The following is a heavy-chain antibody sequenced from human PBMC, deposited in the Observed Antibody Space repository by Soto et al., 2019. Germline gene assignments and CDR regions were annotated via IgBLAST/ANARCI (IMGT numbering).Heavy chain of an antibody. CDR3: ATHAKDYYDSSNTGAFDI. CDR1: GFTCSTYD. J-gene: IGHJ3*02. Sequence: GWSLRLSCGASGFTCSTYDMSWVRQAPGKGLEWVSGITGSGGRTYFADSVKGRFTISRDNSKNTLYLQINSLRAEDTAVYYCATHAKDYYDSSNTGAFDIWGQGTMVTVSS. V-gene: IGHV3-23*01. D-gene: IGHD3-22*01. CDR2: ITGSGGRT.